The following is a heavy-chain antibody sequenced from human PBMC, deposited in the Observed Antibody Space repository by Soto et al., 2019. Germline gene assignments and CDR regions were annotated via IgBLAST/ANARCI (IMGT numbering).Heavy chain of an antibody. CDR2: IKSRTDGGTT. Sequence: EVQLVESGGGLVKPGGSLRLSCAGSGFTFSKAWMNWVRQAPGKGLEWVGRIKSRTDGGTTDYAAPVKGRFTISRDDSKNTLYLQMNSLKTEDTAVYYWIVTTTMTFYYGMDVWGQGTTVTVSS. CDR3: IVTTTMTFYYGMDV. J-gene: IGHJ6*02. CDR1: GFTFSKAW. D-gene: IGHD4-17*01. V-gene: IGHV3-15*01.